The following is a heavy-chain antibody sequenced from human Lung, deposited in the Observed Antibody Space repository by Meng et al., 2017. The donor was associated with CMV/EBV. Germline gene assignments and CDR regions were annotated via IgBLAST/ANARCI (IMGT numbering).Heavy chain of an antibody. CDR1: GFTFSSYS. CDR3: AGGGITNFAVVTRAMDV. CDR2: ISSSSSTL. Sequence: GXXRLSCAASGFTFSSYSMNWVRQAPGKGLEWVSYISSSSSTLYYADSVKGRFTISRDNAKNSLYLQMKSLRAVNTDVYYCAGGGITNFAVVTRAMDVWXQGTTVTVSS. D-gene: IGHD3-3*01. V-gene: IGHV3-48*04. J-gene: IGHJ6*02.